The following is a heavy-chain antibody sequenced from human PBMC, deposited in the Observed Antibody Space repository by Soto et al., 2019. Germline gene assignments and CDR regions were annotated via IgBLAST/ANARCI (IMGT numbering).Heavy chain of an antibody. CDR1: GFTFSNAW. Sequence: LRLSCAASGFTFSNAWMSWVRQAPGKGLEWVGRIKSKTDGGTTDYAAPVKGRFTISRDDSKNTLYLQMNSLKTEDTAVYYCATSRISIAVAGETEYYFDYWGQGTLVTVSS. J-gene: IGHJ4*02. CDR3: ATSRISIAVAGETEYYFDY. CDR2: IKSKTDGGTT. D-gene: IGHD6-19*01. V-gene: IGHV3-15*01.